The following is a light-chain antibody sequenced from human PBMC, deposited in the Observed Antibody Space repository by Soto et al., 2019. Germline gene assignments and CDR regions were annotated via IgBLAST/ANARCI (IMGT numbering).Light chain of an antibody. Sequence: EIVMTQSPATLSVSPGERATLSCRASQSISSYLAWYQQKPGQAPRLLIYGASTRATDIPARFSGGGSGTEFTLTINSLQSEDVAVYYCHQVNDWLRGTFGQGTKVEVK. CDR2: GAS. CDR1: QSISSY. CDR3: HQVNDWLRGT. V-gene: IGKV3-15*01. J-gene: IGKJ1*01.